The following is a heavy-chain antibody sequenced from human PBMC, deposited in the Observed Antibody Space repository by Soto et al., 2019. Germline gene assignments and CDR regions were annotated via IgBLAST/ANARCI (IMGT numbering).Heavy chain of an antibody. CDR2: INPYNGAT. D-gene: IGHD6-19*01. CDR3: STTSGQHSSAWQKLDV. Sequence: QVQLVQSGAEVKKPGASVKVSCKASGYTFTDYHVHWVRQAPGQGLEWMGWINPYNGATNYAQKFPGRVSLTRDTSISTTHLELNSPKSDDTAMDYCSTTSGQHSSAWQKLDVWGQGTTVTVSS. V-gene: IGHV1-2*02. CDR1: GYTFTDYH. J-gene: IGHJ6*02.